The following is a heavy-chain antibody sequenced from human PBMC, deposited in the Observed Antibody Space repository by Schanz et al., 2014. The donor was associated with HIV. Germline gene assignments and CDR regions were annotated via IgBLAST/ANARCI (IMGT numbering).Heavy chain of an antibody. CDR1: GGTFSRYA. D-gene: IGHD3-10*01. V-gene: IGHV1-69*01. CDR2: INPIFGTP. Sequence: QVQLVQSGAEGKKPGSSVKVSCNASGGTFSRYAISWVRQAPGQGLDWVGDINPIFGTPHYAQKFQDRVTITADESTTTAYMELSSLRSEDTAVYYCARGEMVRGVVKQHVFQIWGQGTMVTVSS. J-gene: IGHJ3*02. CDR3: ARGEMVRGVVKQHVFQI.